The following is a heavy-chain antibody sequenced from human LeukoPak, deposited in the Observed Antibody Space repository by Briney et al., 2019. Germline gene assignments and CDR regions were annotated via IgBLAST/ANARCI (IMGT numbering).Heavy chain of an antibody. CDR3: ARGPRTTVTTSRSVTAYDG. D-gene: IGHD4-11*01. J-gene: IGHJ4*02. CDR2: INPNSGGT. CDR1: GYTFTGYY. Sequence: GASVKVSCKASGYTFTGYYMHWVRQAPGQGLEWMGWINPNSGGTNYAQKFQGRVTMTRDTSISTAYMELSRLRSDDTAVYYCARGPRTTVTTSRSVTAYDGWGQGTLVTVSS. V-gene: IGHV1-2*02.